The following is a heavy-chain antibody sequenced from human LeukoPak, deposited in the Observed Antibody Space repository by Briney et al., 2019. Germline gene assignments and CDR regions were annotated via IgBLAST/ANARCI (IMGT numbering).Heavy chain of an antibody. CDR3: ARDRSGYDFGWFDP. V-gene: IGHV1-18*01. D-gene: IGHD5-12*01. J-gene: IGHJ5*02. CDR1: GYTFTSYG. Sequence: ASVKVSCKASGYTFTSYGISWVRQAPGQGLEWMGWISAYNGNTNYAQKLQGRVTMTTDTSTSTGYLELRSLRSDDTAVYYCARDRSGYDFGWFDPWGQGTLVTVSS. CDR2: ISAYNGNT.